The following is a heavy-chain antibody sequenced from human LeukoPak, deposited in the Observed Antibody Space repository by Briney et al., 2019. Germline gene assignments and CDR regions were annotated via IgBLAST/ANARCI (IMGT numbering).Heavy chain of an antibody. Sequence: GGSLRLSCAASGFTFSSYGMHWVRQAPGKGLEWVAVIGYDGSNKYYAASVTGRFTNSRDNSKNTLYLQMNSLRAEDTAVYYCARAGGVATILFDYWGQGTLVTVSS. CDR3: ARAGGVATILFDY. V-gene: IGHV3-33*01. CDR2: IGYDGSNK. J-gene: IGHJ4*02. D-gene: IGHD5-12*01. CDR1: GFTFSSYG.